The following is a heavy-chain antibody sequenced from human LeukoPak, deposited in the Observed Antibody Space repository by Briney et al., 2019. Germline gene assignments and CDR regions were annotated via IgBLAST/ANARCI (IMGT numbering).Heavy chain of an antibody. CDR3: AKGHFDNWYYFDY. Sequence: GSLRLSCAASGFTFSSYAMSWVRQAPGKGLEWVSAISGSGGSTYYADSVKGRFTISRDNSRNTLYLQMSSLRAEDTAVYYCAKGHFDNWYYFDYWGQGALVTVSS. J-gene: IGHJ4*02. CDR2: ISGSGGST. D-gene: IGHD1-1*01. V-gene: IGHV3-23*01. CDR1: GFTFSSYA.